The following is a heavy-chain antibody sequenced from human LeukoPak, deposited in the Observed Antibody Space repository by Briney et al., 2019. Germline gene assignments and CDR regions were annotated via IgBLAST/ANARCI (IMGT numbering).Heavy chain of an antibody. Sequence: PSETLSLTCTVSGGSISSGDYYWSWIRQPPGKGLEWIGYIYYSGSTYYNPSLKSRVTISVDTSKNQFSLKLSSVTAADTAVYYCAREGSAYGSGNYSLDYWGQGTLVTVSS. D-gene: IGHD3-10*01. CDR2: IYYSGST. CDR3: AREGSAYGSGNYSLDY. V-gene: IGHV4-30-4*01. CDR1: GGSISSGDYY. J-gene: IGHJ4*02.